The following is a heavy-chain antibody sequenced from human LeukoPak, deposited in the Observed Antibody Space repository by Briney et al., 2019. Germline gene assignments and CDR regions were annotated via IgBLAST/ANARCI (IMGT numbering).Heavy chain of an antibody. CDR1: GGSVSSGSYY. V-gene: IGHV4-61*03. D-gene: IGHD1-14*01. Sequence: SETLSLTCTVSGGSVSSGSYYWSWIRQPPGKGLEWIGSFYHSGSSDYNPSLKSRVTMSVDTSKNHFSLKPNSMTAADTAIYYCAKGGGEHRYDPYFDYWGQGALVTVSS. CDR2: FYHSGSS. J-gene: IGHJ4*02. CDR3: AKGGGEHRYDPYFDY.